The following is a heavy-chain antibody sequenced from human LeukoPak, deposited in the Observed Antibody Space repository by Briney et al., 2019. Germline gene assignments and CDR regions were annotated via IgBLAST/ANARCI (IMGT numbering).Heavy chain of an antibody. CDR1: GDSFSSYY. V-gene: IGHV4-59*08. CDR2: ISDSGST. J-gene: IGHJ4*02. Sequence: SGTLSLTCTVSGDSFSSYYWSWIRQSPGKGLEWIAYISDSGSTNHNPSPKSRVTISVDTSKKQLSLKLSSVTAADTAVYYCARHSGLYSDFYFDYWGQGTLVTVSS. CDR3: ARHSGLYSDFYFDY. D-gene: IGHD1-26*01.